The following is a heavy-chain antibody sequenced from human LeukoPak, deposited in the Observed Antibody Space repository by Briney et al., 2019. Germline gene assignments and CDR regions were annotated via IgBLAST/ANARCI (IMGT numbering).Heavy chain of an antibody. CDR3: AKGSRGSYDY. J-gene: IGHJ4*02. D-gene: IGHD1-26*01. CDR2: ITDSGIST. Sequence: GGSLRLSCAASGFTFNSYAMAWVRQAPEKGLEWVSSITDSGISTYYADSVKGRFTISRDNSKNTLYLQMNSLRAEDTAVYYCAKGSRGSYDYWGQGTLVTVSS. CDR1: GFTFNSYA. V-gene: IGHV3-23*01.